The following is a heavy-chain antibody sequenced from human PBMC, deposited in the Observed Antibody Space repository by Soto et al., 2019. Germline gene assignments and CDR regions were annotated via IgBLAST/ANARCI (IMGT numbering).Heavy chain of an antibody. J-gene: IGHJ6*02. CDR3: ARLLIGENKGLLYYGMDV. V-gene: IGHV5-51*01. D-gene: IGHD2-21*01. CDR2: IYPGDPDT. CDR1: GYRFTSYW. Sequence: GSLKISCKGCGYRFTSYWIGWVRQMPGKGLEWMGIIYPGDPDTRYSPSFQGQVTISADKSISTAYLQWSSLKASDTAMYYCARLLIGENKGLLYYGMDVWGQGTTVTGSS.